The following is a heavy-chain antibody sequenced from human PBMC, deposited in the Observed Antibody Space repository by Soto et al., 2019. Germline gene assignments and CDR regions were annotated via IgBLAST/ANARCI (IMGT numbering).Heavy chain of an antibody. CDR1: GGTIRSYD. V-gene: IGHV4-59*01. J-gene: IGHJ6*03. CDR3: AGGETDRDYYYYYYMDV. Sequence: SETLSLTCTVSGGTIRSYDWSWIRQPPGKGLEWIGYIYYSGSTNYNPSLKSRVTISVDTSKNQFSLKLSSVTAADTAVYYCAGGETDRDYYYYYYMDVWGKGTTVTVSS. CDR2: IYYSGST. D-gene: IGHD3-16*01.